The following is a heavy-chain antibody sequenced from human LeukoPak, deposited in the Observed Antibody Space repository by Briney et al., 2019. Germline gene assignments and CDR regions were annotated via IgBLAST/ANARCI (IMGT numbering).Heavy chain of an antibody. D-gene: IGHD2-2*01. J-gene: IGHJ5*02. CDR2: ISSSSSYI. CDR3: ARDRADSNIVVVPAAIGWFDP. V-gene: IGHV3-21*01. CDR1: GFTFSSYS. Sequence: GGSLRLSCAASGFTFSSYSMNWVRQAPGQGLEWVSSISSSSSYIYYADSVKGRFTISRDNAKNSLYLQMNSLRAEDTAVYYCARDRADSNIVVVPAAIGWFDPWGQGTLVTVSS.